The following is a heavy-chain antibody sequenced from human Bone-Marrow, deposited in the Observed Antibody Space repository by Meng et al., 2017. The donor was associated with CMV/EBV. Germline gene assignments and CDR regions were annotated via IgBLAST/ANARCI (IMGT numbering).Heavy chain of an antibody. D-gene: IGHD3-9*01. Sequence: ASVKVSCKASGYTFTGYYMHWVRQAPGQGLEWMGCINPNSGGTNYAQKFRGRLTLTRDTSIRAAYMELSSLRSDDTAVYYCVRDGEPYYDTLTGYYTPYWGQGTLVTVSS. J-gene: IGHJ4*02. CDR1: GYTFTGYY. V-gene: IGHV1-2*02. CDR2: INPNSGGT. CDR3: VRDGEPYYDTLTGYYTPY.